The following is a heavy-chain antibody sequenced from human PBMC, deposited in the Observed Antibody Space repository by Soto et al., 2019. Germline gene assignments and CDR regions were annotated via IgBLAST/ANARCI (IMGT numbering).Heavy chain of an antibody. V-gene: IGHV4-30-2*01. Sequence: PSETLSLTCAVSGGSISSGGYSWSWIRQPPGKGLEWIGYIYHSGSTYYKQSLKSRVTISVDRSKNQFSLKLSSVTAADTAVYYCARGMTTVTTIDYWGQGTLVTVSS. CDR3: ARGMTTVTTIDY. J-gene: IGHJ4*02. CDR2: IYHSGST. D-gene: IGHD4-4*01. CDR1: GGSISSGGYS.